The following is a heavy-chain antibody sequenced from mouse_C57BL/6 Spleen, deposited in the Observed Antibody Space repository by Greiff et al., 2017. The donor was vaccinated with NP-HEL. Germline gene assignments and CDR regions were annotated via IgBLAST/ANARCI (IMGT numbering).Heavy chain of an antibody. Sequence: VKLQQSGAELVRPGASVTLSCKASGYTFTDYEMHWVKQTPVHGLEWIGAIDPETGGTAYNQKFKGKAILTADKSSSTAYMELRSLTSEDSAVYYCTRYDYDLFAYWGQGTLVTVSA. CDR2: IDPETGGT. J-gene: IGHJ3*01. V-gene: IGHV1-15*01. CDR3: TRYDYDLFAY. CDR1: GYTFTDYE. D-gene: IGHD2-4*01.